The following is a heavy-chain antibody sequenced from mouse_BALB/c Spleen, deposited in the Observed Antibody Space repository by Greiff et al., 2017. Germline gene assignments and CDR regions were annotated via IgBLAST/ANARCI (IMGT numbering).Heavy chain of an antibody. V-gene: IGHV5-9-4*01. CDR1: GFTFSSYA. D-gene: IGHD2-10*02. J-gene: IGHJ3*01. CDR2: ISSGGSYT. CDR3: ARLYGNAWFAY. Sequence: DVMLVESGGGLVKPGGSLKLSCAASGFTFSSYAMSWVRQSPEKRLEWVAEISSGGSYTYYPDTVTGRFTISRDNAKNTLYLEMSSLRSEDTAMYYCARLYGNAWFAYWGQGTLVTVSA.